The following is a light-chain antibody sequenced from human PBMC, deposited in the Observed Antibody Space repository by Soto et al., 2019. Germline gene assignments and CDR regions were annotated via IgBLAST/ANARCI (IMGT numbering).Light chain of an antibody. Sequence: DIQMTQSPSSLSASVGDRFTITFRASQGIRNDLGGYQQKPGKAPKLLIYKASSLESGVPSRFSGSGSGTEFTLTLRSLQSDELAKNVPQVYTSYVMTFGQGTRLEI. J-gene: IGKJ5*01. CDR2: KAS. CDR3: QVYTSYVMT. V-gene: IGKV1-17*01. CDR1: QGIRND.